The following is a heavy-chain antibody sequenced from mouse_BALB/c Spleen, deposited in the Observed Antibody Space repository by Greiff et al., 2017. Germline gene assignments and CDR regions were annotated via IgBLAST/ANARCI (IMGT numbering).Heavy chain of an antibody. D-gene: IGHD1-1*01. CDR2: ISYSGST. Sequence: VQLKESGPGLVKPSQSLSLTCTVTGYSITSDYAWNWIRQFPGNKLEWMGYISYSGSTSYNPSLKSRISITRDTSKNQFFLQLNSVTTEDTATYYCARDYGRYFDYWGQGTTLTVSS. CDR1: GYSITSDYA. J-gene: IGHJ2*01. V-gene: IGHV3-2*02. CDR3: ARDYGRYFDY.